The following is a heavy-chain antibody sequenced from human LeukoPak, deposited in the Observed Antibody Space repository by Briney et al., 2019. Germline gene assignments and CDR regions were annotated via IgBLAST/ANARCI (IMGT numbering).Heavy chain of an antibody. CDR2: ISSNGGST. Sequence: GGSLRLSCAASGFTFSSYSMNWVRQAPGKGLEYVSSISSNGGSTYYANSVKGRFTISRDNSKNTLYLQMGSLRAEDMAVYYCARGIVVVTAMPFFDYWGQGTLVTVSS. CDR3: ARGIVVVTAMPFFDY. J-gene: IGHJ4*02. V-gene: IGHV3-64*01. CDR1: GFTFSSYS. D-gene: IGHD2-21*02.